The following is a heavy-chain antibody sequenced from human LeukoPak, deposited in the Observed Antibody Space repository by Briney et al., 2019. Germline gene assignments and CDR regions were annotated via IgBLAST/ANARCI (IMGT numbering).Heavy chain of an antibody. V-gene: IGHV4-59*01. J-gene: IGHJ4*02. CDR2: IYYSGST. Sequence: SETLSLTCTVSGGSITSYYWSWIRQPPGKGLEWSGYIYYSGSTNYNPPLKRRVTISVDTSKNQFSLKLSSVSAADTAVYYCARSREGLEWDTLPPFDYWGQGTLVTVSS. CDR3: ARSREGLEWDTLPPFDY. CDR1: GGSITSYY. D-gene: IGHD1-26*01.